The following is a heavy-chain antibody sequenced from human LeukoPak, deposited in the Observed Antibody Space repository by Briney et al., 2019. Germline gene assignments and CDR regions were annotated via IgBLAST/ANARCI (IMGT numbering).Heavy chain of an antibody. V-gene: IGHV3-21*01. J-gene: IGHJ4*02. CDR2: ISSSSSYI. Sequence: GGSLGLSCAASGFTFSSYSMNWVRQAPGKGLEWVSSISSSSSYIYYADSVKGRFTISRDNAKNSLYLQMNSLRAEDTAVYYCARARSSWEPFDYWGQGTLVTVSS. CDR1: GFTFSSYS. D-gene: IGHD6-13*01. CDR3: ARARSSWEPFDY.